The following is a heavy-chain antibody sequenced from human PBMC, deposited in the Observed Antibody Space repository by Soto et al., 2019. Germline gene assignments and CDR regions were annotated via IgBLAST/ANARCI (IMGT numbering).Heavy chain of an antibody. D-gene: IGHD5-18*01. J-gene: IGHJ4*02. CDR2: IFSGDST. CDR1: GFTVSGNY. CDR3: ARDMGGYSYGTLDY. Sequence: EVQLVESGGGLVQPGGSLRLSCAASGFTVSGNYMNWVRQAPGKGLEWVSDIFSGDSTYYTDSVKGRFTISRDNSKNTVYLQMNSLRAEDTAVYYCARDMGGYSYGTLDYWGQGTLVTVSS. V-gene: IGHV3-66*01.